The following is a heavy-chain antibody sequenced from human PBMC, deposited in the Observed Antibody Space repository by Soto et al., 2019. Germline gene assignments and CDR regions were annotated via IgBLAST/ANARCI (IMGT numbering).Heavy chain of an antibody. Sequence: PSETLSLTCTVSGGSISSSSYYWGWIRQPPGKGLEWIGSFYYSGSTYYNPSLKSRLTISVDTSKNQFSLKLSSVTAADTAVYYCATQYTQIYIDSLDQALLITV. J-gene: IGHJ4*02. CDR1: GGSISSSSYY. CDR3: ATQYTQIYIDS. V-gene: IGHV4-39*01. CDR2: FYYSGST. D-gene: IGHD1-20*01.